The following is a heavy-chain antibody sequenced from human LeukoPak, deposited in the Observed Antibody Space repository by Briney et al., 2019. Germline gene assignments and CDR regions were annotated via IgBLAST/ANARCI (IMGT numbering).Heavy chain of an antibody. CDR1: GFTFSSYS. CDR3: ARDAPDGTNFDY. CDR2: ISSSSSYI. V-gene: IGHV3-21*01. J-gene: IGHJ4*02. D-gene: IGHD2-2*01. Sequence: GSLRLSCAASGFTFSSYSMNWVRQAPGKGLEWVSSISSSSSYIYYADSVKGRFTISRDNAKNSLYLQMNSLRAEDTAVYYCARDAPDGTNFDYWGQGTPVTVSS.